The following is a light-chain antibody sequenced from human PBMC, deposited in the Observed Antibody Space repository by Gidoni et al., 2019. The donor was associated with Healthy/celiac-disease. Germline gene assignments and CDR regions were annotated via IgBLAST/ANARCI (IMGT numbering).Light chain of an antibody. Sequence: SYPLTQLPSVPWPPGQTASITCSGDKLGDKYACWYQQKPGQAPVLVIYQDSKRPSGIPERFTGSTSGNTATMTISGDQAKDEADYYCQAWDSSTVVFGGGTKLTVL. CDR3: QAWDSSTVV. J-gene: IGLJ2*01. CDR1: KLGDKY. CDR2: QDS. V-gene: IGLV3-1*01.